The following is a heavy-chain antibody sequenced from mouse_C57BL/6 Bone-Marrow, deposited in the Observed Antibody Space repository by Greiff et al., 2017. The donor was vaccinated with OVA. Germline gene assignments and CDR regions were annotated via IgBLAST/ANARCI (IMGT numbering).Heavy chain of an antibody. V-gene: IGHV1-15*01. Sequence: VQLVESGAELVRPGASVTLSCKASGYTFTDYEMHWVKQTPVHGLEWIGAIDPETGGTAYNQKFKGKAILTADKSSSTAYMELRSLTSEDSAVYYCTYDYWFAYWGQGTLVTVSA. D-gene: IGHD2-4*01. J-gene: IGHJ3*01. CDR2: IDPETGGT. CDR1: GYTFTDYE. CDR3: TYDYWFAY.